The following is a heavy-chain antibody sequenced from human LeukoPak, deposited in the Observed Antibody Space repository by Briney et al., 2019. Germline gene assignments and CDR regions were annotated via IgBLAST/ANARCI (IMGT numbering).Heavy chain of an antibody. CDR1: GFTFSSYE. Sequence: TGGSLRLSCAASGFTFSSYEMNWVRQAPGRGLEWVSYISSGSSTIYYADSVRGRFTISRDNANNSLYLQMNSLRAEDTAVYYCARADATTVTTGDYWGQGTLVTVSS. CDR2: ISSGSSTI. CDR3: ARADATTVTTGDY. D-gene: IGHD4-11*01. J-gene: IGHJ4*02. V-gene: IGHV3-48*01.